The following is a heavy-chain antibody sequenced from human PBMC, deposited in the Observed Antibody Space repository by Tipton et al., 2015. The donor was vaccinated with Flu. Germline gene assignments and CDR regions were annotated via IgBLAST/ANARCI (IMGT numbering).Heavy chain of an antibody. J-gene: IGHJ5*02. Sequence: QVQLVQSGAEVKKPGSSVKVSCKASGGTFSSYAISWVRQAPGQGLEWMGRIIPIFGTANYAQKFQGRVTITADESTSTAYMELSSLRSEDTAVYYCARGPYIVVVPAAMGWFDPWGQGTLVTVSS. CDR1: GGTFSSYA. CDR3: ARGPYIVVVPAAMGWFDP. CDR2: IIPIFGTA. D-gene: IGHD2-2*01. V-gene: IGHV1-69*18.